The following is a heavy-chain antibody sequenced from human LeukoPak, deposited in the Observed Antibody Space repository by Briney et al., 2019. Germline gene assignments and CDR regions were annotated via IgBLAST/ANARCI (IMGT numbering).Heavy chain of an antibody. CDR2: IIPIFGTA. Sequence: ASVKVSCKASGGTFSSYAISWVRQAPGQGLEWMGGIIPIFGTANYAQKFQGRVTITADESTSTAYMELSSLRSEDTAVYYCARVGCSGGSCYSDWFDPWGQGTLVTVSS. J-gene: IGHJ5*02. V-gene: IGHV1-69*13. D-gene: IGHD2-15*01. CDR3: ARVGCSGGSCYSDWFDP. CDR1: GGTFSSYA.